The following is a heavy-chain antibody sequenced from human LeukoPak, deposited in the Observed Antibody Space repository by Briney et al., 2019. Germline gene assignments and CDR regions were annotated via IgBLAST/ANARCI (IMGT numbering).Heavy chain of an antibody. CDR2: INSDGSST. V-gene: IGHV3-74*01. D-gene: IGHD3-3*01. J-gene: IGHJ5*02. CDR3: AREVGYDPSWWFDP. CDR1: GFTFSSYA. Sequence: GGSLRLSCAASGFTFSSYAMSWVRQAPGKGLVWVSRINSDGSSTSYADSVKGRFTISRDNAKNTLYLQMNSLRAEDTAVYYCAREVGYDPSWWFDPWGQGTLVTVSS.